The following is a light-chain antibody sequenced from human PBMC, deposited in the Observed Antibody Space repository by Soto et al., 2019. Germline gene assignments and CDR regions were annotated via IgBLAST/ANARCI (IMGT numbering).Light chain of an antibody. Sequence: QPVLTQSSSASASLGSSVTLTCTLSSGHSSYIIAWHQQQPGKAPRYLMKLEGSGSYNKGSGVPDRFSGDSSGDDRYLTISNLQSEDEADYYCETGDSNTHRGVFGGGTKLPVL. CDR2: LEGSGSY. CDR3: ETGDSNTHRGV. CDR1: SGHSSYI. J-gene: IGLJ3*02. V-gene: IGLV4-60*03.